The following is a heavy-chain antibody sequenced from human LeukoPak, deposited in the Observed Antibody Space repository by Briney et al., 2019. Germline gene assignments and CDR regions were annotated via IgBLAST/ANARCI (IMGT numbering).Heavy chain of an antibody. D-gene: IGHD4-17*01. CDR3: ARGTRDYGDYFEGY. CDR2: ISSSSSYI. Sequence: PGGSLRLSCAASGFTFSSYSMNGARQAPGKVLEWVSSISSSSSYIYYADSVKGRFTISRDNAKNSLYLQMNSLRAEDTAVYYSARGTRDYGDYFEGYWGQGTLVTVSS. J-gene: IGHJ4*02. V-gene: IGHV3-21*01. CDR1: GFTFSSYS.